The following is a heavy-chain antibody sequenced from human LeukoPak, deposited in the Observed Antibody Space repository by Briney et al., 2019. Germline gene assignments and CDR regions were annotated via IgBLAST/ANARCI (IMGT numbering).Heavy chain of an antibody. Sequence: NPSETLSLTCSVSGGSISTSNYYWGWIRQPPGKGPEWIANIYYSGRTYYNPSLKSRVTISMDTSKNQFSLKLSSVTAADTAVYYCARPYYYDSSGPPLWGQGTLVTVSS. D-gene: IGHD3-22*01. V-gene: IGHV4-39*01. CDR1: GGSISTSNYY. J-gene: IGHJ4*02. CDR2: IYYSGRT. CDR3: ARPYYYDSSGPPL.